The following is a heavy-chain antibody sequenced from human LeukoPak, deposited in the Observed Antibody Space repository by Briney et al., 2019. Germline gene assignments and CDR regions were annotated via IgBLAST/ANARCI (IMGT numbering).Heavy chain of an antibody. CDR2: IRYDGSNK. CDR1: GFTFSSYG. D-gene: IGHD3-3*01. V-gene: IGHV3-30*02. Sequence: GGSLRLSCAASGFTFSSYGMHWVRHAPGKGLEWVAFIRYDGSNKYYADSVKGRFTISRDNSKNTLYLQMNSLRAEDTAVYYCAKSERGFLEWSYYFDYWGQGTLVTVSS. J-gene: IGHJ4*02. CDR3: AKSERGFLEWSYYFDY.